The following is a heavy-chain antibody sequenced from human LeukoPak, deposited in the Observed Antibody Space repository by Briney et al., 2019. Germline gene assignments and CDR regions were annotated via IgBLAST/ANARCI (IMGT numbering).Heavy chain of an antibody. CDR1: GYTLTELS. D-gene: IGHD4-23*01. CDR3: ATDRGLRWPPYFDY. Sequence: ASVKVSCKVSGYTLTELSMHWVRQAPGKGLEWMGGFDPEDGETIYAQKFQGRVTMTEDTSTDTAYMELSRLRSEDTAVYYCATDRGLRWPPYFDYWGQGTLVTVSS. J-gene: IGHJ4*02. V-gene: IGHV1-24*01. CDR2: FDPEDGET.